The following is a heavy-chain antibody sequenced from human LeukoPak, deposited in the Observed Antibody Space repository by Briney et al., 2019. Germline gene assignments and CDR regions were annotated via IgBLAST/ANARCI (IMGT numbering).Heavy chain of an antibody. J-gene: IGHJ4*02. Sequence: GGSLRLSCAASGFTFSSYAMTWVRQAPGKGLEWVSAISGGGDSTHYADSVMGRFTISRDNPKNTLNLQMDSLRAEDTAVYYRAKSRDGYNILDYWGQGTLVTVSS. V-gene: IGHV3-23*01. D-gene: IGHD5-24*01. CDR1: GFTFSSYA. CDR2: ISGGGDST. CDR3: AKSRDGYNILDY.